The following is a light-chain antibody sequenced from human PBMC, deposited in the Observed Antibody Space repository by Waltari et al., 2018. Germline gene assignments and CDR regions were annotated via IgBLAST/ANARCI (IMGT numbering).Light chain of an antibody. CDR2: GRN. J-gene: IGLJ2*01. Sequence: SFELTQDPAVSVALGQTVTITCRGRTRATFYANWYQQKPGQAPILVFAGRNDRPSGIPDRFSGSNSRNTASLTITGAQAEDEAAYYCNSRDTSGHHVVFGGGTNLTVL. CDR1: TRATFY. V-gene: IGLV3-19*01. CDR3: NSRDTSGHHVV.